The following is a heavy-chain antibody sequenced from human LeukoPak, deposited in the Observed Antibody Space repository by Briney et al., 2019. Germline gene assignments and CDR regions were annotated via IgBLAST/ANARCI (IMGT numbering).Heavy chain of an antibody. CDR1: GFTFSHYA. CDR2: ISGSDNT. D-gene: IGHD3-9*01. CDR3: AKGVRFLDWWILDY. V-gene: IGHV3-23*01. J-gene: IGHJ4*02. Sequence: PGGSLRLSCAASGFTFSHYAMSWVRQAPGRGLEWVSGISGSDNTYYADSVKGRFTISRDNSKNTLYLQMNSLRAEDTAIYYCAKGVRFLDWWILDYWGQGSLVTVSS.